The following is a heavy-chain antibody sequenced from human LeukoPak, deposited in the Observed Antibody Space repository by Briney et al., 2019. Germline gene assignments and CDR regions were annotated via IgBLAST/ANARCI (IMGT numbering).Heavy chain of an antibody. CDR3: ARDRTYKYFMDV. V-gene: IGHV1-18*01. J-gene: IGHJ6*03. CDR1: GYTFTSYG. CDR2: ISAYNGNT. D-gene: IGHD2/OR15-2a*01. Sequence: ASVTVSCKASGYTFTSYGISWVRQAPGQGLEWMGWISAYNGNTNYAQKLQGRVTMTTDTSTSTAYMELRSLRSDDTAVYYCARDRTYKYFMDVWGKGTTVTVSS.